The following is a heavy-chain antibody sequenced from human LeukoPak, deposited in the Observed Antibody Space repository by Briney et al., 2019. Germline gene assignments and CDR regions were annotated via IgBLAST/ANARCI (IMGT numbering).Heavy chain of an antibody. CDR3: AKAVVGATPRGAFDI. D-gene: IGHD1-26*01. J-gene: IGHJ3*02. CDR2: ISWNSDNT. CDR1: GFTFDDSA. Sequence: PGGSPRLSCAASGFTFDDSAMHWVRQAPGKGLEWVSGISWNSDNTGYADSVKGRFIISRDNAENSLYLQMNSLRSEDTAFYFCAKAVVGATPRGAFDIWGQGTRVTVSS. V-gene: IGHV3-9*01.